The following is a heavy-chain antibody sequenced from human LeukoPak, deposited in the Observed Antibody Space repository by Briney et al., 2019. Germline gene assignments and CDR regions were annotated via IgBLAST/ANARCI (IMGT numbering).Heavy chain of an antibody. CDR1: GYTFTDYY. CDR2: INPNSGAT. J-gene: IGHJ5*02. Sequence: ASVKVSCKASGYTFTDYYMHWVRQPPGQGLEWMGWINPNSGATNYAQKFQGRVTMTKDTSISTGYMELSRLRSDDTAVYYCARDTAMVTYWFDPWGQGTLVTVSS. D-gene: IGHD5-18*01. V-gene: IGHV1-2*02. CDR3: ARDTAMVTYWFDP.